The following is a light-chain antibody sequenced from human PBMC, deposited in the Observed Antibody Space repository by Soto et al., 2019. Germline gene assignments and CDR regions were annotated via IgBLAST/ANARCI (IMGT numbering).Light chain of an antibody. CDR3: SSYTSTSIYV. CDR1: NSGVGGYNY. V-gene: IGLV2-14*01. J-gene: IGLJ1*01. CDR2: DVS. Sequence: HSVLTQPASVSGSPGQSITSSCTGANSGVGGYNYVSWYQQHPGKAPKLMIYDVSNRPSGVSNRFSGSKSGNTASLTISGLQADDEADYYCSSYTSTSIYVFGAGTKVTVL.